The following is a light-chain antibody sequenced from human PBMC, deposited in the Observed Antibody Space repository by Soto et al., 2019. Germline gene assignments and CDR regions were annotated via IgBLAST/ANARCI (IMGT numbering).Light chain of an antibody. Sequence: IVLTQSPGTLSLSPGDRATLSCRASRAISSSFLAWYQQKPGQAPRLLIYGASSRATGIPDRFSGSGSGTDFTLIISRLEPEDFAVYYCQQYGGSPLLTFGHGTKVDIK. V-gene: IGKV3-20*01. CDR1: RAISSSF. J-gene: IGKJ3*01. CDR3: QQYGGSPLLT. CDR2: GAS.